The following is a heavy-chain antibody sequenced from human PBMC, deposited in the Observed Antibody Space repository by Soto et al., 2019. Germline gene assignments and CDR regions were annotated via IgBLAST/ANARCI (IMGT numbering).Heavy chain of an antibody. V-gene: IGHV4-31*03. CDR2: MSHNRGA. Sequence: PSETLSLTCTVSGASITSGGFYWSWIRQQPGKGLEWIGYMSHNRGASYNPSLRSRLRLSVDTSKNQFSLTLSSVTAADTAMYYCARVGCSGGSCFGGFGPWGRGTLVTVSS. J-gene: IGHJ5*02. D-gene: IGHD2-15*01. CDR3: ARVGCSGGSCFGGFGP. CDR1: GASITSGGFY.